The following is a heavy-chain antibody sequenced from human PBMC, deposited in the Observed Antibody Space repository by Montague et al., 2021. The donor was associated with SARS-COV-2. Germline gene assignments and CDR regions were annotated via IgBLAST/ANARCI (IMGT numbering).Heavy chain of an antibody. CDR1: GYSISSGYY. CDR2: IYHSGST. Sequence: SETLSLTCTVSGYSISSGYYWGWIRQPPGKGLEWIGSIYHSGSTYYNPSLKSRVTISVDTSKNQFSLKLSSVTAADTAVYYCARERRYCSGGSCYSGWFDPGGQGPLVTVSS. V-gene: IGHV4-38-2*02. D-gene: IGHD2-15*01. CDR3: ARERRYCSGGSCYSGWFDP. J-gene: IGHJ5*02.